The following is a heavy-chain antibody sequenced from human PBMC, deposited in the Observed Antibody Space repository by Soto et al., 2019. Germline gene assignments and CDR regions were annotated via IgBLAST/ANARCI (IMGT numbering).Heavy chain of an antibody. CDR1: GFTFTNSA. Sequence: SVKVSCKASGFTFTNSAVQWVRQARGQRLEWIGWIVVGSGNTNYAQKFQERVTITRDMYISTAYMELSRLRSDDTAVYYCARGTLSRSPHSNNWFDPWGQGTLVTVSS. CDR2: IVVGSGNT. V-gene: IGHV1-58*01. CDR3: ARGTLSRSPHSNNWFDP. J-gene: IGHJ5*02. D-gene: IGHD1-26*01.